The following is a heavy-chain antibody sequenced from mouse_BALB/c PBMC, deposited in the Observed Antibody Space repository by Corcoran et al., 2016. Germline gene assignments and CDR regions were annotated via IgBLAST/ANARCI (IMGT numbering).Heavy chain of an antibody. Sequence: QVTLKESGPGILQPSQTLSLTCSFSGFSLSTSGMGVGWIRQPSGKGLEWLAHIWWDDVKRYNPALKSRLTISKDTSSSQVFLKIASVDTADTSKSYGARLNYGNYYARDYGGKGTYVTVAS. V-gene: IGHV8-8*01. CDR3: ARLNYGNYYARDY. J-gene: IGHJ4*01. CDR2: IWWDDVK. D-gene: IGHD2-1*01. CDR1: GFSLSTSGMG.